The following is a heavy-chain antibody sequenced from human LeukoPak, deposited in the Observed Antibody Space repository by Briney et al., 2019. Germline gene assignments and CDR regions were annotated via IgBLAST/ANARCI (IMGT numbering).Heavy chain of an antibody. D-gene: IGHD6-13*01. CDR3: ARGIAAAGIGY. CDR2: INPSGGST. CDR1: GYTFTGYY. J-gene: IGHJ4*02. Sequence: GASVKVSCKASGYTFTGYYMHWVRQAPGQGLEWMGIINPSGGSTSYAQKFQGRVTVTRDTSTSTVYMELSSLRSEDTAVYYCARGIAAAGIGYWGQGTLVTVSS. V-gene: IGHV1-46*01.